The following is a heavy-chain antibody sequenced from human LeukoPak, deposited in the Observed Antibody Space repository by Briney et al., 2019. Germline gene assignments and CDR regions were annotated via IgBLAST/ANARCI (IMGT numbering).Heavy chain of an antibody. CDR3: ARDLEEMIVVAIPYY. J-gene: IGHJ4*02. CDR1: GGSISSYY. Sequence: SETLSLTCNVSGGSISSYYWSWIRQHPGKGLEWIGYIYYSGSTNYNPSLKSRVTISVDTSKNQFSLKLSSVTAADTAVYYCARDLEEMIVVAIPYYWGQGTLVTVSS. D-gene: IGHD3-22*01. V-gene: IGHV4-59*01. CDR2: IYYSGST.